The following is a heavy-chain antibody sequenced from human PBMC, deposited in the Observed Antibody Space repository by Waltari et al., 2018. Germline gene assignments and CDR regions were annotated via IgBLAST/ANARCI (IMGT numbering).Heavy chain of an antibody. J-gene: IGHJ4*02. CDR3: AKDLGGTDWSHYFDS. CDR2: VYSGGSTT. CDR1: GFTFSDYA. D-gene: IGHD2-21*01. V-gene: IGHV3-23*03. Sequence: VQLLESGGGLAQPGGSLRLSCAASGFTFSDYAMIWVRQAPGKGLEWVSVVYSGGSTTYYSDSVKGRFTISRDDSKNTMFLQMNSLRAEDTAIYYCAKDLGGTDWSHYFDSWGQGTLIAVSS.